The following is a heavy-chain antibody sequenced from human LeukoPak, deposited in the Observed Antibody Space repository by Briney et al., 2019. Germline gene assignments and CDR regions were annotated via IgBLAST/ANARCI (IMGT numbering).Heavy chain of an antibody. CDR3: AKDGGYYYGSGSRYFDY. D-gene: IGHD3-10*01. CDR1: GFTFDDYA. CDR2: ISWNSGSI. V-gene: IGHV3-9*01. Sequence: PGRSLRLSCAASGFTFDDYAMHWVRQAPGKGLEWVSGISWNSGSIGYADSVKGPFTISRDNAKNSLYLQMNSLRAEDTALYYCAKDGGYYYGSGSRYFDYWGQGTLVTVSS. J-gene: IGHJ4*02.